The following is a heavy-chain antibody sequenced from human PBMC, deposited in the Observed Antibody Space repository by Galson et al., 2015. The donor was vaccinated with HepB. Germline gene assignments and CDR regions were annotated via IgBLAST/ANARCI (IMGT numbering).Heavy chain of an antibody. Sequence: SVKVSCKASGFTFTSSAVQWVRQARGQRLEWIGWIVVGSGNTNYAQKFQERVTITRDMSTSTAYMELSSLRSEDTAVYYCAADNEDSSGYYYFYYWGQGTLVTVSS. CDR2: IVVGSGNT. D-gene: IGHD3-22*01. J-gene: IGHJ4*02. CDR1: GFTFTSSA. CDR3: AADNEDSSGYYYFYY. V-gene: IGHV1-58*01.